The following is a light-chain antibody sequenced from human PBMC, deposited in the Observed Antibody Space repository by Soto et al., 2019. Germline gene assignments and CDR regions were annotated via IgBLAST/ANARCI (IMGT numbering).Light chain of an antibody. CDR1: QSISSW. CDR2: KAS. J-gene: IGKJ5*01. CDR3: QQSYSTPPIT. Sequence: DIQMPQSPYTLSASLGDRFTITCRASQSISSWLAWYQQKPGKAPKLLIYKASSLESGVPSRFSGSGSGTEFTLTISSLQPDDFATYYCQQSYSTPPITFGQGTRLEIK. V-gene: IGKV1-5*03.